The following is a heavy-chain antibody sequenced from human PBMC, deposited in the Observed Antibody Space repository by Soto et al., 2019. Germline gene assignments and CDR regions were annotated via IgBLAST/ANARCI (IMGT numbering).Heavy chain of an antibody. CDR1: GFTFSSYA. Sequence: GGSLSLSCAASGFTFSSYAMSWVRQAPGKGLEWVSAISGSGGSTYYADSVKGRFTISRDNSKNTLYLQMNSLRAEDTAVYYCAKSGMGSWYPYYYYYMDVWGKGTTVTVSS. CDR3: AKSGMGSWYPYYYYYMDV. V-gene: IGHV3-23*01. CDR2: ISGSGGST. D-gene: IGHD6-13*01. J-gene: IGHJ6*03.